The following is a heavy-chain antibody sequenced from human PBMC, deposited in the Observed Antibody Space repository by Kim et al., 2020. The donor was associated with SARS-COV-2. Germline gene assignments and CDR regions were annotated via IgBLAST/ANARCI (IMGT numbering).Heavy chain of an antibody. J-gene: IGHJ4*02. CDR3: TTDIHAVVGARRTDY. Sequence: GGSLRLSCAASGFTFSNAWMSWVRQAPGKGLEWVGRIKSKTDGGTTDYAAPVKGRFTISRDDSKNTLYLQMNSLKTEDTAVYYCTTDIHAVVGARRTDYWGQGTLVTVSS. CDR2: IKSKTDGGTT. CDR1: GFTFSNAW. D-gene: IGHD1-26*01. V-gene: IGHV3-15*01.